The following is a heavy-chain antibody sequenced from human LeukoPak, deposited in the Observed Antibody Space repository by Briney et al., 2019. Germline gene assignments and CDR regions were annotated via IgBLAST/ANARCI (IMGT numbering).Heavy chain of an antibody. CDR3: ARGRNWNYVGNYYYYYMDV. V-gene: IGHV1-8*01. CDR1: GYTFTSYD. CDR2: MNPNSGNT. D-gene: IGHD1-7*01. Sequence: ASVKVSCKASGYTFTSYDINWVRQATGQGLEWMGWMNPNSGNTGYSQKFQGRVTMTRNTSRSTAYMELSSLRSEDTAVYYCARGRNWNYVGNYYYYYMDVWGKGTTVTVSS. J-gene: IGHJ6*03.